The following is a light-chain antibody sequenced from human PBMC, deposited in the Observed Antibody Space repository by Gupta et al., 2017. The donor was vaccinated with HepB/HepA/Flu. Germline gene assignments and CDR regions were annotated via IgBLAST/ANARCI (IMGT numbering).Light chain of an antibody. CDR2: GAS. V-gene: IGKV3-20*01. Sequence: EIVLTQSPGTLSLSPGERATLSCRASQSVSSNSLVWYQQKPGQAPTLLIYGASIRATGIPDRFSGSGSGTDFTLTISRLEPEDFAVYYCQQDGSSPITFGQGTRLEIK. J-gene: IGKJ5*01. CDR1: QSVSSNS. CDR3: QQDGSSPIT.